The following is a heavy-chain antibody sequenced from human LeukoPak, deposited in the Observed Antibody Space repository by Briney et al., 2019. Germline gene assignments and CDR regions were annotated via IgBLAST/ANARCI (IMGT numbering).Heavy chain of an antibody. CDR1: GGSISSYY. V-gene: IGHV4-59*12. Sequence: SETLSLTCTVSGGSISSYYWSWIRQPPGKGLEWIGYIYYSGSTNYNPSLKSRVTMSVDTSKNQFSLKLSSVTAADTAVYYCARVDSSYDSSGYYIPERKQFDYWGQGTLVTVSS. D-gene: IGHD3-22*01. J-gene: IGHJ4*02. CDR3: ARVDSSYDSSGYYIPERKQFDY. CDR2: IYYSGST.